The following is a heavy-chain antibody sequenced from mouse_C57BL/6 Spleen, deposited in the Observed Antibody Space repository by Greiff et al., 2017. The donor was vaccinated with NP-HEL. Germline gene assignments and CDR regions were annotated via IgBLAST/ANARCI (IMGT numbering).Heavy chain of an antibody. CDR2: ISSGSSTI. CDR3: ARTDTGAWFAY. D-gene: IGHD4-1*01. J-gene: IGHJ3*01. Sequence: EVQGVESGGGLVKPGGSLKLSCAASGFTFSDYGMHWVRQAPENGLEWVAYISSGSSTIYYDDTVKGRFTISGDNANNTPFLQITSLTSEDTAIYYCARTDTGAWFAYWGQGTLVTVSA. CDR1: GFTFSDYG. V-gene: IGHV5-17*01.